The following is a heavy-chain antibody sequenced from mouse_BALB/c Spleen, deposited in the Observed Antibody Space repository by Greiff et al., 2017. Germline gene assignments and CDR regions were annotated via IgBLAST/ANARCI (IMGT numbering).Heavy chain of an antibody. J-gene: IGHJ3*01. Sequence: DVQLQESGPGLVKPSQSLSLTCTVTGYSITSDYAWNWIRQFPGNKLEWMGYISYSGSTSYNPSLKSRISITRDTSKNQFFLQLNSVTTEDTATYYCARSREVRRVFAYWGQGTLVTVSA. V-gene: IGHV3-2*02. CDR2: ISYSGST. D-gene: IGHD2-14*01. CDR1: GYSITSDYA. CDR3: ARSREVRRVFAY.